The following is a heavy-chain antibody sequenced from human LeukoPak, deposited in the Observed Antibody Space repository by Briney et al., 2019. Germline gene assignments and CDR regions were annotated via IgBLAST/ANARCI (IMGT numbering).Heavy chain of an antibody. CDR2: IYHSGST. V-gene: IGHV4-30-2*01. Sequence: SQTLSLTCAVSGGSISSGGYSWSWIRQPPGKGLEWIGYIYHSGSTYYNPSLKSRVTISVDRSKNQFSLKLSSVTAADTAVYYCARVGRGGFYGDYGMDVWGQGTTVTVSS. D-gene: IGHD4-17*01. J-gene: IGHJ6*02. CDR1: GGSISSGGYS. CDR3: ARVGRGGFYGDYGMDV.